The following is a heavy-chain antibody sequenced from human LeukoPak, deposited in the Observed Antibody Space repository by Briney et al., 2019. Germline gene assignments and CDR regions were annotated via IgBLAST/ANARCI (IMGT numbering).Heavy chain of an antibody. J-gene: IGHJ4*02. Sequence: GGSQRLSCAASGFTFSSYEMNWVRPAAGKGLAWVSYISSSGSTIYYADSVKGRFTISRDNSKNTLYLQMNSLRAEDTAVYYCAKGRYFDSFSSYFDYWGQGTLGTVSS. CDR1: GFTFSSYE. D-gene: IGHD3-9*01. CDR2: ISSSGSTI. CDR3: AKGRYFDSFSSYFDY. V-gene: IGHV3-48*03.